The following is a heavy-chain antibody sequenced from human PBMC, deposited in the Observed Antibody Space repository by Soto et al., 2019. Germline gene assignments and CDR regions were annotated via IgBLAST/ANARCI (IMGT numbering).Heavy chain of an antibody. V-gene: IGHV3-11*01. CDR3: ARRLQWQLRPLDS. J-gene: IGHJ4*02. Sequence: QEHLMESGGGLVKPGGSLRLSCAGSGFIFSDYYITWIRRAPGKGLEWVSYINTLSSAIYYADSVKGRFTISRDNAKNSGYLQMNSLRAEDTAVYYCARRLQWQLRPLDSWGRGTLVTVSS. CDR2: INTLSSAI. D-gene: IGHD6-19*01. CDR1: GFIFSDYY.